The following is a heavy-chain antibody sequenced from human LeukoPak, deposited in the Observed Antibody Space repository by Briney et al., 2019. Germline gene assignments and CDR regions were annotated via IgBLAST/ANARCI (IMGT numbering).Heavy chain of an antibody. V-gene: IGHV4-59*08. CDR1: GGSISSYY. J-gene: IGHJ4*02. Sequence: PSETLSLTCTVSGGSISSYYWSWIRQPPGKGLEWIGYIYYSGSTNYNPSLKSRVTISVDTSKNQFSLKLNSVTAADTAIYYCARRSSWSSFDYWGQGTLVTASS. CDR3: ARRSSWSSFDY. D-gene: IGHD6-13*01. CDR2: IYYSGST.